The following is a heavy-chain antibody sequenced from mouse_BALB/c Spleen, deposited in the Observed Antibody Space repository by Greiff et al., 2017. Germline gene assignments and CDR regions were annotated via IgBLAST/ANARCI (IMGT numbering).Heavy chain of an antibody. CDR3: ARGVRRLYYAMDY. Sequence: VQLQQSGAELVKPGASVKLSCTASGFNIKDTYMHWVKQRPEQGLEWIGRIDPANGNTKYDPKFQGKATITADTSSNTAYLQLSSLTSEDTAVYYCARGVRRLYYAMDYWGQGTSVTVSS. CDR1: GFNIKDTY. D-gene: IGHD2-14*01. V-gene: IGHV14-3*02. CDR2: IDPANGNT. J-gene: IGHJ4*01.